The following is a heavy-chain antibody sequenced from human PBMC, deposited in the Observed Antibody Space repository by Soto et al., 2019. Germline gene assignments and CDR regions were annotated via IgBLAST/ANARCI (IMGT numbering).Heavy chain of an antibody. V-gene: IGHV3-7*05. CDR3: ARDGSTSWYSYDYHGMDV. D-gene: IGHD5-18*01. CDR1: GFTFRTYW. J-gene: IGHJ6*02. CDR2: INQDGSEK. Sequence: EVQLVESGGGLVQPGGSLRLSCGASGFTFRTYWLSWVRQVPGKGLEGVANINQDGSEKNYVDSVKGRFTISRDNAKNSLYLQMSSLRAEDTALYYCARDGSTSWYSYDYHGMDVWGQGTTVTVSS.